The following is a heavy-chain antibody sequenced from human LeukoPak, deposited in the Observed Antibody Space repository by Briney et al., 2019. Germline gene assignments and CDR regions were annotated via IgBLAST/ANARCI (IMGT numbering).Heavy chain of an antibody. J-gene: IGHJ6*04. CDR1: GFTFSSYS. V-gene: IGHV3-21*01. CDR3: ARDRKYQLLWEAYYYYGMDV. D-gene: IGHD2-2*01. Sequence: GGSLRLSCAASGFTFSSYSVNWVRQAPGKGLESVSSISSSSSYIYYADSVKGRFTISRDNAKNTLYLQMNSLRAEDTAVYYCARDRKYQLLWEAYYYYGMDVWGKGTTVTVSS. CDR2: ISSSSSYI.